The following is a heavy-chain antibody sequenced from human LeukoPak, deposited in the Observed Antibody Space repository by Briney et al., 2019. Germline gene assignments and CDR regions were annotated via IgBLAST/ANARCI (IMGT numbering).Heavy chain of an antibody. Sequence: GGSLRLSCAASGFTFSSCGFNWVRQAPGKGLEWVSSIGPTGTDRYYADSVRGRFTISRDNAKNSMYLQMDSLRDEDTAVYYCATETIGRHYDYWGQGTLLTVST. CDR2: IGPTGTDR. D-gene: IGHD1-14*01. V-gene: IGHV3-21*01. CDR3: ATETIGRHYDY. CDR1: GFTFSSCG. J-gene: IGHJ4*02.